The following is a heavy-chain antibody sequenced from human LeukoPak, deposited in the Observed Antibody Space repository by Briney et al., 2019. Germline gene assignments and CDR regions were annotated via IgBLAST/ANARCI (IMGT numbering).Heavy chain of an antibody. Sequence: GGSLRLSCAASGFTYSSYGMNWVRQAPGKGLEWVSSISGSSSYIYYADSLKGRFTISRDNAKNSLYLQMDSLRAEDTAVYYCARGGGGTYYHLLDYWGQGTLVTVSS. J-gene: IGHJ4*02. D-gene: IGHD1-26*01. CDR3: ARGGGGTYYHLLDY. CDR2: ISGSSSYI. CDR1: GFTYSSYG. V-gene: IGHV3-21*01.